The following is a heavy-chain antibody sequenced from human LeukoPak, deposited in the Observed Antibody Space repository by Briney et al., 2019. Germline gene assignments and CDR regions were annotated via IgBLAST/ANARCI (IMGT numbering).Heavy chain of an antibody. V-gene: IGHV3-48*04. J-gene: IGHJ4*02. CDR3: ARGGSSWYVGVDY. Sequence: GGSLRLSCAASGFTFSGYSMNWVRQAPGKGLEWVSYISYSSSTIYYADSVKGRFTISRDNAKNSLYLQMNSLRAEDTAVYYCARGGSSWYVGVDYWGQGTLVTVSS. CDR2: ISYSSSTI. CDR1: GFTFSGYS. D-gene: IGHD6-13*01.